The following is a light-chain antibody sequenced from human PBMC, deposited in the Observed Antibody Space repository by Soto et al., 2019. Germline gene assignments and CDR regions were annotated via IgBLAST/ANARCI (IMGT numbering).Light chain of an antibody. Sequence: DIQMTQSPSSLFASVGDRVTVTCRASQTINNLLNWYQQKPGKAPKLLIYGASSLQSGVPSRFSVGASETTFTLTINSVQPEDFGIDYCQQSHSSPRTFGQGTTV. V-gene: IGKV1-39*01. CDR1: QTINNL. J-gene: IGKJ1*01. CDR3: QQSHSSPRT. CDR2: GAS.